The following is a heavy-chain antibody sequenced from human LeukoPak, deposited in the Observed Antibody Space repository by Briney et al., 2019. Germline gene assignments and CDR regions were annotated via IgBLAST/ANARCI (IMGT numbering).Heavy chain of an antibody. J-gene: IGHJ6*02. V-gene: IGHV3-30-3*01. CDR1: GFTFSSYA. Sequence: GGSLRLSCAASGFTFSSYAMHWVRQAPGKGLEWVAVISYDESNKYYADSVKGRFTISRDNSKNTLYLQMNSLRAEDTAVYYCASNFWSGYYTLYYYYGMDVWGQGTTVTVSS. CDR2: ISYDESNK. D-gene: IGHD3-3*01. CDR3: ASNFWSGYYTLYYYYGMDV.